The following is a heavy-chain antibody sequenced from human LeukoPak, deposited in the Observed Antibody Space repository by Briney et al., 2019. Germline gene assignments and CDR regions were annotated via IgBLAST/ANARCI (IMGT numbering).Heavy chain of an antibody. D-gene: IGHD6-19*01. CDR1: GFTFSSYA. CDR2: ISGSGGST. Sequence: GGSLRLSCAASGFTFSSYAMSWVRQAPGKGLEWVSTISGSGGSTYYADSVKGRLTVSRVNSKNSLYLQMNSLRAEDTAVYYCAKIKYSIGWFFDYWGQGALVTVSS. CDR3: AKIKYSIGWFFDY. J-gene: IGHJ4*02. V-gene: IGHV3-23*01.